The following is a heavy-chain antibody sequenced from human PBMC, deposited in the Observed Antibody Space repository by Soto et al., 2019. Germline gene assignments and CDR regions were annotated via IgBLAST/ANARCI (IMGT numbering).Heavy chain of an antibody. D-gene: IGHD3-9*01. V-gene: IGHV3-74*01. Sequence: GGSLRLSCAASGFTFNSYWMHWVRQAPGKGLVWVSRINGDGSRTTYADSVKGRFTISRDNAKNTLYLQMNSLRAEDTAVYYCAREGYDILTGYYTDYYGMDVWGQGTTVTVSS. J-gene: IGHJ6*02. CDR1: GFTFNSYW. CDR2: INGDGSRT. CDR3: AREGYDILTGYYTDYYGMDV.